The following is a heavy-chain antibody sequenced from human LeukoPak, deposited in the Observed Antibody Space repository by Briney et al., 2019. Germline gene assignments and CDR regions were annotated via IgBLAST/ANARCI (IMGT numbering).Heavy chain of an antibody. D-gene: IGHD5-18*01. Sequence: GASVKVSCKACGYTFTGYYMHWVRQAPGQGLEWMGWINPNSGGTNYAQKFQGWVTVTRDTSISTAYMELSRLRSDDTAVYYCARDGGYSYGYPLDYWGQGTLVTVSS. CDR1: GYTFTGYY. CDR2: INPNSGGT. V-gene: IGHV1-2*04. J-gene: IGHJ4*02. CDR3: ARDGGYSYGYPLDY.